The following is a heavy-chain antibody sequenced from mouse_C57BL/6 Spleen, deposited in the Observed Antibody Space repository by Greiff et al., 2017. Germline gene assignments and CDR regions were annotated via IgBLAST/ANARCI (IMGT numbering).Heavy chain of an antibody. CDR3: ARVCYYGSFYYFDY. D-gene: IGHD1-1*01. J-gene: IGHJ2*01. CDR2: INPNNGGT. Sequence: EVQLQQSGPELVKPGASVKMSCKASGYTFTDYNMHWVKQSHGKSLEWIGYINPNNGGTSYNQKFKGKATLTVNKSSSTAYMELRSLTSEDSAVYYCARVCYYGSFYYFDYWGQGTTLTVSS. CDR1: GYTFTDYN. V-gene: IGHV1-22*01.